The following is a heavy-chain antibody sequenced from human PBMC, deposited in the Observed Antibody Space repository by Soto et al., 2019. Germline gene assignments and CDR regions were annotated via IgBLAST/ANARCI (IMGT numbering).Heavy chain of an antibody. J-gene: IGHJ5*02. V-gene: IGHV1-69*01. CDR2: IIPMYGPA. D-gene: IGHD3-10*01. CDR1: GGTFSSYA. CDR3: ARVTSMVRGVIDNLFDP. Sequence: QVPLVQSGAEVKKPGSSVTVSCKASGGTFSSYAIHWVRQAPGQGLEWMGGIIPMYGPAKYAQRFQGRVTITADESTTTVYMELTSLTSQDTAVSYCARVTSMVRGVIDNLFDPWGHGTLVTVSS.